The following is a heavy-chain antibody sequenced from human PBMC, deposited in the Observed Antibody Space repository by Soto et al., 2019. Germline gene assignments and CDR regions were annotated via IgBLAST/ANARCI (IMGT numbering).Heavy chain of an antibody. J-gene: IGHJ5*02. CDR3: ARGVFGLLRT. Sequence: PSETLSLTCAVYGGSFSGYYWSWIRQPPGKGLEWIGEINHSGSTNYNPSLKSRVTISVDTSKNQFSLKLSSVTAADTAVYYCARGVFGLLRTWGEGTLVTFYS. CDR2: INHSGST. CDR1: GGSFSGYY. V-gene: IGHV4-34*01. D-gene: IGHD3-22*01.